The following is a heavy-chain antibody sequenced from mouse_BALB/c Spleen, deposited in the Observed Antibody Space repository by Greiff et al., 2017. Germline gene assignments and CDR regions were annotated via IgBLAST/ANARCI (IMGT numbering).Heavy chain of an antibody. CDR3: TRDGSYYGYSIFDY. D-gene: IGHD2-9*01. J-gene: IGHJ2*01. CDR1: GFTFSSYT. CDR2: ISSGGSYT. Sequence: EVKLVESGGGLVKPGGSLKLSCAASGFTFSSYTMSWVRQTPEKRLEWVATISSGGSYTYYPDSVKGRFTISRDNAKNTLYLQMSSLKSEDTAMYYCTRDGSYYGYSIFDYCGQGTTLTVSS. V-gene: IGHV5-6-4*01.